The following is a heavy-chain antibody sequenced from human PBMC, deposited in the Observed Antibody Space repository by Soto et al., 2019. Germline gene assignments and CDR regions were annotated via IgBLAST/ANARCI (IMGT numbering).Heavy chain of an antibody. J-gene: IGHJ4*02. CDR3: ARDTPRHDFWSGYSDS. CDR2: ISRSGDST. V-gene: IGHV3-23*01. CDR1: GFSLTSHA. D-gene: IGHD3-3*01. Sequence: ESGGDLVQPGGSLRLSCEASGFSLTSHAMSWVRQAPGMGLEWVSAISRSGDSTYYGASVKGRFIVSRDNSKNIVYLQMKKLRVEDTAVYYCARDTPRHDFWSGYSDSWGQGTPVAVSS.